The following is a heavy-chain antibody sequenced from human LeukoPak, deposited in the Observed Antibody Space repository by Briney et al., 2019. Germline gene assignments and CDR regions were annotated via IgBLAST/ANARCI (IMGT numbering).Heavy chain of an antibody. CDR2: INHSGST. CDR3: ARGPCSSTSCYFGY. D-gene: IGHD2-2*01. Sequence: KASETLSLTCAVYGGSFSGYYWSWIRQPPGKGLEWIGEINHSGSTNYNPSLKSRVTISVDTSKNQFSLKLSSVTAADTAVYYCARGPCSSTSCYFGYWGQGTPVTVSS. J-gene: IGHJ4*02. V-gene: IGHV4-34*01. CDR1: GGSFSGYY.